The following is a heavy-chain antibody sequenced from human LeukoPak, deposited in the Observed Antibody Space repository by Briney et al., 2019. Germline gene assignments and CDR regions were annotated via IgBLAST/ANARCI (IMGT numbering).Heavy chain of an antibody. D-gene: IGHD3-10*01. Sequence: SETLSVTCTVSGGSISSYYWSWIRQPLGKGLEWIGYIYTSGSTNYYPSLKSRVTISVDTSKNQFSLKLSSATAADTAVYYCARHPEGYYGSGSYYPDYYYYMDVWGKGTTVTVSS. J-gene: IGHJ6*03. CDR3: ARHPEGYYGSGSYYPDYYYYMDV. CDR1: GGSISSYY. V-gene: IGHV4-4*09. CDR2: IYTSGST.